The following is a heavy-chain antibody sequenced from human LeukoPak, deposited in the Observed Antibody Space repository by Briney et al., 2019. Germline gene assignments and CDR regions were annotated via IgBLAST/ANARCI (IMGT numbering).Heavy chain of an antibody. J-gene: IGHJ3*02. D-gene: IGHD3-3*01. CDR2: INPSGGST. CDR3: ARADFSASGVRSAFDI. V-gene: IGHV1-46*01. Sequence: ASVKVSCKASGYTFTSYYMHWVRQAPGQGLEWMGIINPSGGSTSYAQKFQGRVTMTRDTSTSTVYMELSSLRSEDTAVYYCARADFSASGVRSAFDIWGQGTMVTVSS. CDR1: GYTFTSYY.